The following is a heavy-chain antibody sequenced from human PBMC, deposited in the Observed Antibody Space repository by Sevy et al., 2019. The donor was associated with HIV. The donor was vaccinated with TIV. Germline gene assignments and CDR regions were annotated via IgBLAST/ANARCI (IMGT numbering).Heavy chain of an antibody. J-gene: IGHJ6*02. CDR2: ISYDGSSK. Sequence: GGSLRLSCAASGFTFSSYAMHWVRQAPGKGLEWVAVISYDGSSKYYADSVKGRFTISRDNSKNTLYLQMNSLRAEDTAVYYCARALTNKDCSGGSCYSYYYYGMDVWGQGTTVTVSS. V-gene: IGHV3-30*04. CDR1: GFTFSSYA. CDR3: ARALTNKDCSGGSCYSYYYYGMDV. D-gene: IGHD2-15*01.